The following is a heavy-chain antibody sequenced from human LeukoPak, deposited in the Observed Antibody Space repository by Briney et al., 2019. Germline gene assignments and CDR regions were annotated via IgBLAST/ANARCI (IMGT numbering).Heavy chain of an antibody. CDR3: AELGITMFGGV. Sequence: GGSLRLSCVASGFAFSSYGMNWVRQAPGKGLEWVSYIGGDFATIYADSVKGRFTISRDNAKNSLYLQMNSLRAEDTAVYYCAELGITMFGGVWGKGTTVTISS. J-gene: IGHJ6*04. CDR2: IGGDFATI. V-gene: IGHV3-48*03. CDR1: GFAFSSYG. D-gene: IGHD3-10*02.